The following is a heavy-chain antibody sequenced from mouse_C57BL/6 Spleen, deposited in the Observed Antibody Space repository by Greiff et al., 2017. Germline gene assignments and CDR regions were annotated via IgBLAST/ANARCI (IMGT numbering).Heavy chain of an antibody. CDR1: GYTFTSYW. V-gene: IGHV1-64*01. Sequence: QVQLKQPGAELVKPGASVKLSCKASGYTFTSYWMHWVKQRPGQGLEWIGMIHPNSGSTNYNEKFKSKATLTVDKSSSTAYMQLSSLTSEDSAVYYCARRVGLYYFDYWGQGTTLTVSS. CDR2: IHPNSGST. D-gene: IGHD4-1*01. J-gene: IGHJ2*01. CDR3: ARRVGLYYFDY.